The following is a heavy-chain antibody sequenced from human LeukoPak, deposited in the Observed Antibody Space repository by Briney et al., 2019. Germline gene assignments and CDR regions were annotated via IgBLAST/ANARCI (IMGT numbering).Heavy chain of an antibody. D-gene: IGHD3-10*01. CDR3: TRDSGTTGEVKFDP. Sequence: SETLSLTCTVSGGSISSYYWSWIRQPPGKGLEWIGYIYYSGSTNYNPSLKSRVTMSVDTSKNEFSLKMSSVTAADTAVYYCTRDSGTTGEVKFDPWGQGTLVAVSS. V-gene: IGHV4-59*12. J-gene: IGHJ5*02. CDR1: GGSISSYY. CDR2: IYYSGST.